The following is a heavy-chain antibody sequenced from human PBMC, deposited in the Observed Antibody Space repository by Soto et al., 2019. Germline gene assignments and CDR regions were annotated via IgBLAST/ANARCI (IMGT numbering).Heavy chain of an antibody. D-gene: IGHD5-18*01. V-gene: IGHV3-23*01. Sequence: EMQLLESGGGLVQPGGSLSLSCTVSGFTFRSYSMTWVRQAPGRGLEWVSAISGSGHRSYYADSVKGRFTISRDNSRDTLYLQMNSLRAEDTARYYCAKDHGYSYDSLYVDSWGQGTPVTVSS. J-gene: IGHJ4*02. CDR1: GFTFRSYS. CDR2: ISGSGHRS. CDR3: AKDHGYSYDSLYVDS.